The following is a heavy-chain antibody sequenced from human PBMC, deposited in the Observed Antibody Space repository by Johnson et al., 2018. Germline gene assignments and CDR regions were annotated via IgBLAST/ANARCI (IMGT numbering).Heavy chain of an antibody. J-gene: IGHJ1*01. V-gene: IGHV3-21*01. Sequence: VQLVESGGGLVKPGGSLRLSCAASGFTFSSYTMNWVRQAPGKGLEWVSSISSSSSYIYYADSVKGRFTISRDNAKNSLYLQMNSLSAGDAAVYYCARGGNFYETPPGYFQHWGQGTLVTVSS. D-gene: IGHD2/OR15-2a*01. CDR3: ARGGNFYETPPGYFQH. CDR2: ISSSSSYI. CDR1: GFTFSSYT.